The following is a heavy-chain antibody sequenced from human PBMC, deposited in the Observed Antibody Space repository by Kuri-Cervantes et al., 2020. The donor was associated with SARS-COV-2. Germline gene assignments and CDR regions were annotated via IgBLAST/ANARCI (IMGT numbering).Heavy chain of an antibody. V-gene: IGHV4-38-2*02. CDR3: ARRLGDIVVVPAAISPQPEGRWFDP. D-gene: IGHD2-2*01. Sequence: SETLSLTCTVSGYSISSGYYWGWIRQPPGKGLEWIGSIYHGGSTYYNPSLKSRVTISVDTSKNQFSLKLSSVTAADTAVYYCARRLGDIVVVPAAISPQPEGRWFDPWGQGTLVTVSS. J-gene: IGHJ5*02. CDR2: IYHGGST. CDR1: GYSISSGYY.